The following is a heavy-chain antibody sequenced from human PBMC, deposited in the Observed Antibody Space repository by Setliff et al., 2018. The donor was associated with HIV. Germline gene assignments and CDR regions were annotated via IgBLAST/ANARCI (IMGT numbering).Heavy chain of an antibody. CDR3: ANMQWASNAWYSFDY. J-gene: IGHJ4*02. CDR2: IHQHGSEK. Sequence: PGGSLRLSCAASRFDFNNYWMCWVRQAPGRGLEWVANIHQHGSEKHYVASVEGRFTISRDNAKNSLYLQMNSLRAEDTAVYYCANMQWASNAWYSFDYWGQGALVTVSS. CDR1: RFDFNNYW. D-gene: IGHD6-19*01. V-gene: IGHV3-7*05.